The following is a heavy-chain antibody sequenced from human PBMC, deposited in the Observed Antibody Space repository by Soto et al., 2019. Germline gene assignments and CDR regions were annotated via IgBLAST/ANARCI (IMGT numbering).Heavy chain of an antibody. D-gene: IGHD3-10*01. V-gene: IGHV1-18*01. CDR3: AREGGAPYYYYGMDV. CDR1: GYTFTRSG. J-gene: IGHJ6*02. CDR2: ISTYNGDT. Sequence: GASVKVSCKASGYTFTRSGISWVRQAPAQGLEWMGWISTYNGDTNYAQTFQGRVTMTTDTSTSTVYMELRSLRSDDTAVYYCAREGGAPYYYYGMDVWGQGTQVPVSS.